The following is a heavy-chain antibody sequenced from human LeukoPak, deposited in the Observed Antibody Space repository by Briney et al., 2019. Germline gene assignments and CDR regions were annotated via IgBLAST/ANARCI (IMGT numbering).Heavy chain of an antibody. Sequence: SETLSLTCTVSGGSISSYYWSWIRQPPGKGLEWIGYIYYSGSTNYNPSLKSRVTISVDTSKNQFSLKLSSVTAADTAVYHCARSTYSSSSNVDFDYWGQGTLVTVSS. V-gene: IGHV4-59*01. J-gene: IGHJ4*02. D-gene: IGHD6-6*01. CDR1: GGSISSYY. CDR3: ARSTYSSSSNVDFDY. CDR2: IYYSGST.